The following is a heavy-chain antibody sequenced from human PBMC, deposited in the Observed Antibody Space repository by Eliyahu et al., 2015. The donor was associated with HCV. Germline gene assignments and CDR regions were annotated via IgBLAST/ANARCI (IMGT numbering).Heavy chain of an antibody. D-gene: IGHD2-15*01. CDR2: INPGGGST. CDR1: GYRFTTYY. J-gene: IGHJ4*02. CDR3: ARDPRSLQGRMDS. Sequence: QVQLVQSGAEEKKPGVSVIXSCKASGYRFTTYYIHWVRQAPGQGLEWMGKINPGGGSTTYAQNFQGRVTMTRDTSTSTVYMELSSLRSEDTAVYYCARDPRSLQGRMDSWGQGTLVTVSS. V-gene: IGHV1-46*01.